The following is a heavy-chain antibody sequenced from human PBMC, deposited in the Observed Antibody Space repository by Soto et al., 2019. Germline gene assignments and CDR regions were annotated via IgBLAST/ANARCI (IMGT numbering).Heavy chain of an antibody. V-gene: IGHV3-21*01. CDR1: IYKFKSYS. J-gene: IGHJ3*02. D-gene: IGHD4-4*01. CDR3: ARARHTVDAFDI. Sequence: GVSLRLSCAGSIYKFKSYSMNWVRKAPGKGLEWVSSISSSSSYIYYADSVKGRFTISRDNAKNSLYLQMNSLRAEDTAVYYCARARHTVDAFDIWGQGTTVTVSS. CDR2: ISSSSSYI.